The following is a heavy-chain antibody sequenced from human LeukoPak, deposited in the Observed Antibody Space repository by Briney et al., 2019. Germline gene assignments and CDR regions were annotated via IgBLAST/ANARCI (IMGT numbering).Heavy chain of an antibody. Sequence: KASETLSLTCTVSGGSISSYYWSWIRQPPGKGLEWIGYIYYSGSTNYNPSLKSRVTISVDTSKNQFSLRLSSLTAADTAVYYCARQLITTSPPGAFDIWGQGTMVAVSS. D-gene: IGHD3-3*01. CDR2: IYYSGST. J-gene: IGHJ3*02. CDR3: ARQLITTSPPGAFDI. CDR1: GGSISSYY. V-gene: IGHV4-59*01.